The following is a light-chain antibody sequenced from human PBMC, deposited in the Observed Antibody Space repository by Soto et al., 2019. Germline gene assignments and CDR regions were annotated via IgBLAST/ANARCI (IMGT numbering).Light chain of an antibody. CDR1: QSITNNY. J-gene: IGKJ1*01. Sequence: EIVLTQSPGTLSFSPGERATLSCRASQSITNNYLAWYQQKAGQVPRLLLYGASTRPTGIPDRFSGSGSGTDFTLTITRLEPDDFAVYYCQHYGSSPRPFGQGTKVEI. CDR2: GAS. V-gene: IGKV3-20*01. CDR3: QHYGSSPRP.